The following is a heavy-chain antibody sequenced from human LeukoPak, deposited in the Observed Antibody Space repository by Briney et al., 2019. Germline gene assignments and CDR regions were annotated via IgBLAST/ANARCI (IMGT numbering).Heavy chain of an antibody. Sequence: ASVKVSCKASGYTFTGYYMHWVRQAPGQGLEWMGWINPNSGGTNYAQKFQGRVTMTRDTSISTAYMELSRLRSDDTAVYYCARESGVYCTNGVCYYEYWGQGTLVTVSS. V-gene: IGHV1-2*02. CDR1: GYTFTGYY. CDR3: ARESGVYCTNGVCYYEY. D-gene: IGHD2-8*01. CDR2: INPNSGGT. J-gene: IGHJ4*02.